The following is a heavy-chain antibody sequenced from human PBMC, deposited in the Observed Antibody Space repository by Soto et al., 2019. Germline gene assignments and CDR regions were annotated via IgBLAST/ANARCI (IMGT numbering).Heavy chain of an antibody. D-gene: IGHD2-2*02. CDR1: GFTFSSYG. V-gene: IGHV3-30*18. Sequence: QVQLVESGGGVVQPGRSLRLSCAASGFTFSSYGMHWVRQAPGKGLEWVAVISYDGSNKYYADSVKGRFTISRDNSKNTLYLQMNSLRAEDTAVYYCAKSRAILNYYYGMDVWGQGTTVTVSS. CDR3: AKSRAILNYYYGMDV. CDR2: ISYDGSNK. J-gene: IGHJ6*02.